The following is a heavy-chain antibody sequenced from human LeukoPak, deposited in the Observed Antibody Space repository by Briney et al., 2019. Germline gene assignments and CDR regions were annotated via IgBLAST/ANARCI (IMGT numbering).Heavy chain of an antibody. J-gene: IGHJ4*02. CDR2: MRYAEENK. CDR3: ARAKTGSYYFAH. Sequence: GGCLRLSCAASGFIFSSFGMHWVRQAPGKGLEWVAVMRYAEENKYYADSVKGRFTVTRDNPENKLYLQMNSLRVEDTAVYYCARAKTGSYYFAHWGQGTLVSVSS. D-gene: IGHD1-26*01. V-gene: IGHV3-33*01. CDR1: GFIFSSFG.